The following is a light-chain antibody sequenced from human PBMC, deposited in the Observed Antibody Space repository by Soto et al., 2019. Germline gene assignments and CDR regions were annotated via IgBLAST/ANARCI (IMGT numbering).Light chain of an antibody. V-gene: IGLV1-40*01. Sequence: QSVLTQPPSVSGAPGQRVTISCTGRSSNIGAGYDVHWYQQLPGTAPKLLIYGNSNRPSGVPDRFSGSKSGTSASLAITGLQAEDEADYYCQSDDSSLSWVFGGGTKLTVL. CDR3: QSDDSSLSWV. CDR2: GNS. CDR1: SSNIGAGYD. J-gene: IGLJ3*02.